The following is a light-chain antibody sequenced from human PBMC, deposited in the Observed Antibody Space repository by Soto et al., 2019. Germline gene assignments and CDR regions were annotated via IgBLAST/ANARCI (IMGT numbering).Light chain of an antibody. Sequence: EIVLTQSPGTLSLSPGDRATLSCRASQSLSRSSLAWYQQKPGRAPRLLIYGASSRATGIPDRFSGSGSGTDFTLTISRLEPEDFAVYYCQQYGSSGTFGQGTKVDIK. V-gene: IGKV3-20*01. CDR2: GAS. CDR3: QQYGSSGT. J-gene: IGKJ1*01. CDR1: QSLSRSS.